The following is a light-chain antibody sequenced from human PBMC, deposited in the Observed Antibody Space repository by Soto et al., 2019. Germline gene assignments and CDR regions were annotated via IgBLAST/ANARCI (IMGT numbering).Light chain of an antibody. V-gene: IGKV3-20*01. CDR2: GAS. J-gene: IGKJ3*01. CDR3: QNFGDSPFT. Sequence: EVVLMQSPDTLSLSPGERATLSCRASETISSHYIAWYQHKPGQAPRLLIFGASTRATGIPDRFSGSWSGTDVTLTNNRLEPEDFAVYYCQNFGDSPFTFGPGTKVDI. CDR1: ETISSHY.